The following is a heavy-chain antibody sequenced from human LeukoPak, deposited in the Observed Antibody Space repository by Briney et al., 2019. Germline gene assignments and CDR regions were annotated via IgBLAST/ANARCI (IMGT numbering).Heavy chain of an antibody. CDR2: IYYRGST. J-gene: IGHJ4*02. D-gene: IGHD3-22*01. V-gene: IGHV4-39*07. CDR3: ARVTGYMIEDYFDY. CDR1: GGSISSSSYY. Sequence: SETLSLTCTVSGGSISSSSYYWGWIRQPPGKGLEWIGSIYYRGSTYYNPSLKSRVTISVDTSKNQFSLKLSSVTAADTAVYYCARVTGYMIEDYFDYWGQGTLVTVSS.